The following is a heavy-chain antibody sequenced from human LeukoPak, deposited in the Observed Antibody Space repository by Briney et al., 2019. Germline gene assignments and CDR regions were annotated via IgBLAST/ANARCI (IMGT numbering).Heavy chain of an antibody. CDR2: ISGSGGST. CDR3: AKAGGSYFRGYYYYMDV. V-gene: IGHV3-23*01. Sequence: PGGSLRLSCAASGFTFSNYAMSWVRQAPGKGLEWVSAISGSGGSTYYVDSVKGRFTISRDNSKNTLYLQMNSLRAEDTAVYYCAKAGGSYFRGYYYYMDVWGKGTTVTVSS. CDR1: GFTFSNYA. J-gene: IGHJ6*03. D-gene: IGHD1-26*01.